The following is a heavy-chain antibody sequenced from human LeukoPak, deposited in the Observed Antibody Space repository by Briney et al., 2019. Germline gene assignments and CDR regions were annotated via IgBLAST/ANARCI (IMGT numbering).Heavy chain of an antibody. J-gene: IGHJ4*02. Sequence: GGSLRLSCAASGFTFSSYAMHWVRQAPGKGLEWVAVISYDGSNKYYADSVKGRFTISRDNSKNTLYLQMNSLRAEDTAVYYCASVLDTDCSSTSCADYWGQGTLVTVSS. CDR1: GFTFSSYA. CDR2: ISYDGSNK. CDR3: ASVLDTDCSSTSCADY. V-gene: IGHV3-30-3*01. D-gene: IGHD2-2*01.